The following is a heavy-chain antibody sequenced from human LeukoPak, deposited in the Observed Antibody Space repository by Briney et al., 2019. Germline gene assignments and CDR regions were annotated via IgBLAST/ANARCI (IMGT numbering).Heavy chain of an antibody. CDR3: ARVYCSGGSCYIWGFLSDP. D-gene: IGHD2-15*01. J-gene: IGHJ5*02. Sequence: VASVKVSCKASGGTFSSYAISWVRQAPGQGLEWMGWISAYNGNTNYAQKLQGRVTMTTDTSTSTAYMELRSLRSDDTAVYYCARVYCSGGSCYIWGFLSDPWGQGTLVTVSS. CDR1: GGTFSSYA. CDR2: ISAYNGNT. V-gene: IGHV1-18*01.